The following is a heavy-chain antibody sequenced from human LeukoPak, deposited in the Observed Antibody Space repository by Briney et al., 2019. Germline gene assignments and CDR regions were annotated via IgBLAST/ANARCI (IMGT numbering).Heavy chain of an antibody. V-gene: IGHV3-30*18. J-gene: IGHJ4*02. Sequence: GRSLRLSCTASGFNFRDYAFHWVRQAPGKGLEWVAVISSDGSNKYYADSVKGRFTISRDNSKNTLYLQMNSLRAEDTALYYCAKDKFGGGIKTGTFDYWGQGTLVTVSS. CDR3: AKDKFGGGIKTGTFDY. CDR2: ISSDGSNK. CDR1: GFNFRDYA. D-gene: IGHD3-16*01.